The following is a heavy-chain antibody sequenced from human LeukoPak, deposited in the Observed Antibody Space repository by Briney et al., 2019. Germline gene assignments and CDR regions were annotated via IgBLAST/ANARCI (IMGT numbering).Heavy chain of an antibody. V-gene: IGHV3-23*01. CDR3: AKPSPGSYDILTGYYNRGFDY. CDR1: GFTFSSYG. D-gene: IGHD3-9*01. CDR2: ISGSGGST. J-gene: IGHJ4*02. Sequence: PGGSLRLSCAASGFTFSSYGMSWVRQAPGKGLEWVSAISGSGGSTYYADSVKGRSTISRDNSKNTLYLQMNSLRAEDTAVYYCAKPSPGSYDILTGYYNRGFDYWGQGTLVTVSS.